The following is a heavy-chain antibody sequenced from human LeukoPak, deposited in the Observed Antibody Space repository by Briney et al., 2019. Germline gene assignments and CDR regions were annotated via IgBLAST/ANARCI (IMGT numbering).Heavy chain of an antibody. D-gene: IGHD3-9*01. CDR1: GFTFSSYA. CDR3: ANSAGDILTGYQKVDALDI. CDR2: ISGSGGST. V-gene: IGHV3-23*01. J-gene: IGHJ3*02. Sequence: PGGSLRLSCAASGFTFSSYAMSWVRQAPGKGLEWVSAISGSGGSTYYADSVKGRFTISRDNSKNTLYLQMNSLRAEDTAVYYCANSAGDILTGYQKVDALDIWGQGTMVTVSS.